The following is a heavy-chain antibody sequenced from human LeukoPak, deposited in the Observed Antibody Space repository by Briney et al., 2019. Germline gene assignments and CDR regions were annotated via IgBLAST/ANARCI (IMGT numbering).Heavy chain of an antibody. CDR2: LTHSRRT. Sequence: PSETLSLTCTVYGASFSDYNRTWIRQAPGKGLEWIGELTHSRRTNYNASLESRVTLSVDKSKNQFSLKLSSVTAADTAVYYWAREVEGTTLFDHWGQGTLVTVSS. D-gene: IGHD4-17*01. J-gene: IGHJ5*02. CDR3: AREVEGTTLFDH. CDR1: GASFSDYN. V-gene: IGHV4-34*01.